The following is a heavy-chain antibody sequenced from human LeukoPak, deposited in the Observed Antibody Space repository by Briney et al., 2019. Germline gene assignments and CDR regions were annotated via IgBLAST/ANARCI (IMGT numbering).Heavy chain of an antibody. CDR3: ARDPYSSSWYRAYYFDY. CDR1: GFTFSNYS. J-gene: IGHJ4*02. D-gene: IGHD6-13*01. Sequence: GGSLRLSCAASGFTFSNYSMNWVRQAPGKGLEWVSYISSSSSTIYYADSVKGRFTISRDNAKNSLYLQMNSLRDEDTAVYYCARDPYSSSWYRAYYFDYWGQGTLVTVSS. CDR2: ISSSSSTI. V-gene: IGHV3-48*02.